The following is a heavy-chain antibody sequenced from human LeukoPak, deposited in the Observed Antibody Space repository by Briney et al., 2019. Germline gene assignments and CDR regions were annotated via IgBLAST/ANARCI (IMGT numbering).Heavy chain of an antibody. D-gene: IGHD3-3*01. Sequence: GGSLRLSCAASRFTFSSYSMSWVRQAPGKGLEWVSSISGSGVHRNFGSDGDTYYADSVRGRFTISRDNSKNTLYLQMNSLRAEDTAVYYCAKDPNFYDLFDSWGQGTLVTVSS. J-gene: IGHJ4*02. CDR3: AKDPNFYDLFDS. CDR1: RFTFSSYS. CDR2: ISGSGVHRNFGSDGDT. V-gene: IGHV3-23*01.